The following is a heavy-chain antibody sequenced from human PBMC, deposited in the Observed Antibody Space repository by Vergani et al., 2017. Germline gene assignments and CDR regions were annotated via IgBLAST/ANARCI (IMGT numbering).Heavy chain of an antibody. D-gene: IGHD3-22*01. Sequence: QVQLQESGPGLVKPSETLSLTCTVSGGSISSYYWSWIRQPPGKGLEWVSYISSSSSTIYYADSVKGRFTISRDNAKNSLYLQMNSLRAEDTAVYYCAREGFDSSGYYSPRFDYWGQGTLVTVSS. CDR1: GGSISSYY. CDR3: AREGFDSSGYYSPRFDY. J-gene: IGHJ4*02. V-gene: IGHV3-11*04. CDR2: ISSSSSTI.